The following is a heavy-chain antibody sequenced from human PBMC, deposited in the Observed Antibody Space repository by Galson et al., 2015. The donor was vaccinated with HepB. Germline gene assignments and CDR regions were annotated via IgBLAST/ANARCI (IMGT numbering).Heavy chain of an antibody. Sequence: SLRLSCAASGFTFNSYTMTWVRQAPGKGLEWVSSISSSSKYIYYADSVKGRFNISRDNAKSSLFLQMDSVRAEDTAVYYCARVFDFWSSPSNYKYYMDVWGKGTSVTV. V-gene: IGHV3-21*01. CDR1: GFTFNSYT. D-gene: IGHD3-3*01. J-gene: IGHJ6*03. CDR2: ISSSSKYI. CDR3: ARVFDFWSSPSNYKYYMDV.